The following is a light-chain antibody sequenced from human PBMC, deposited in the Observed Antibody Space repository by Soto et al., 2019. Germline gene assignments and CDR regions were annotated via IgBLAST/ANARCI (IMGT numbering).Light chain of an antibody. V-gene: IGKV3-15*01. CDR3: QQYNSYST. J-gene: IGKJ1*01. Sequence: EIVMTQSPATLSVSPGGRATLSCRASQSISTNVAWFQQKPGQAPSLLIFRASIRASGVPARFSGSGSGTEFTLTISSLQPDDFATYYCQQYNSYSTFGQGTKVDIK. CDR1: QSISTN. CDR2: RAS.